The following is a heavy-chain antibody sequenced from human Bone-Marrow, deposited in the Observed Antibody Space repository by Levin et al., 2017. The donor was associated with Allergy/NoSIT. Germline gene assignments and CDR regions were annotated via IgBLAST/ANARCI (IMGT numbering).Heavy chain of an antibody. CDR1: GGSFTGYF. Sequence: PSETLSLTCAVDGGSFTGYFWTWIRQPPGKGLEWIGEINHSGSTKYNPSLASRVTISVDTSKKEFSLNLSSVTAADTAVFYCARGGRWSFSYYFDYWGQGTRVTVSS. D-gene: IGHD3-10*01. CDR3: ARGGRWSFSYYFDY. J-gene: IGHJ4*02. CDR2: INHSGST. V-gene: IGHV4-34*01.